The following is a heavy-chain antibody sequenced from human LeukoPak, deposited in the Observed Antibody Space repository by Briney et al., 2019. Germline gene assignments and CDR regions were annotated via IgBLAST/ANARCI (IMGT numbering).Heavy chain of an antibody. Sequence: ASVKVSCKASGYKFNDYYLHWVRQAPGQALEWMGRINPDGGGTKYEEKFQDRVTMTRDTSIRTVYLEMNSLTSDDTAVYYCARVRFRVTGYYLGHWGQGTLVTVSS. J-gene: IGHJ4*02. CDR3: ARVRFRVTGYYLGH. CDR1: GYKFNDYY. V-gene: IGHV1-2*06. D-gene: IGHD3-3*01. CDR2: INPDGGGT.